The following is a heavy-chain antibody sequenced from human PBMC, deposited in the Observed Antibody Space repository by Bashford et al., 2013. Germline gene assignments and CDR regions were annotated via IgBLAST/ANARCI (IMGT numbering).Heavy chain of an antibody. Sequence: GESLKISCHFSGDDFWKYWIGWVRQLPGQGLEWMGITHPSASSTRYSPTFRGQVTISADESVSTAYLQWSSLRPSDSGLYYCARDYIAAPGTDFDYWGQGTLVTVSS. CDR2: THPSASST. J-gene: IGHJ4*02. CDR1: GDDFWKYW. V-gene: IGHV5-51*01. D-gene: IGHD6-13*01. CDR3: ARDYIAAPGTDFDY.